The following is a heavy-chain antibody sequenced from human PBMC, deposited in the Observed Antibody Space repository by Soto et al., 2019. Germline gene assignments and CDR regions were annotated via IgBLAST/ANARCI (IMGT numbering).Heavy chain of an antibody. CDR1: GYSFTSYW. V-gene: IGHV5-10-1*01. D-gene: IGHD3-3*01. CDR3: ATSPIFGVVMSRENDP. J-gene: IGHJ5*02. CDR2: IDPSDSYT. Sequence: PGESLKISCKGSGYSFTSYWISWVRQMPGKGLEWMGRIDPSDSYTNYSPSFQGHVTISADKSISTAYLQWSSLKASDTAMYYCATSPIFGVVMSRENDPWGQGILVTVSS.